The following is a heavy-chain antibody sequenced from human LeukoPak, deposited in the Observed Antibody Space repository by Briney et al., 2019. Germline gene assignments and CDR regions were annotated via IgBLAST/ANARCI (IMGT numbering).Heavy chain of an antibody. CDR3: ARVAISSSSEDYYFDY. J-gene: IGHJ4*02. D-gene: IGHD6-6*01. CDR1: GYTFTSYG. V-gene: IGHV1-18*01. Sequence: ASVKVSCKASGYTFTSYGISWVRQAPGQGLEWMGWISAYNGNTNYAQKFQGRVTMTTDTSTSTAYMELRSLRSDDTAVYYCARVAISSSSEDYYFDYWGQGTLVTVSS. CDR2: ISAYNGNT.